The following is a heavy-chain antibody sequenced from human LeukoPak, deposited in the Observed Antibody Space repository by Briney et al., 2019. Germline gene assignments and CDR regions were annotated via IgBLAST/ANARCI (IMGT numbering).Heavy chain of an antibody. CDR3: ARDIHSVAFDI. CDR2: ISGSTTDI. Sequence: GGSLRLSCAASGFTFSSYGMSWVRQAPGKGLEWVSYISGSTTDIYYADSVKGRFTISRDNAKRSVYLQMNSLGVEDTAVYYCARDIHSVAFDIWGQGTMVTVSS. V-gene: IGHV3-21*01. J-gene: IGHJ3*02. CDR1: GFTFSSYG.